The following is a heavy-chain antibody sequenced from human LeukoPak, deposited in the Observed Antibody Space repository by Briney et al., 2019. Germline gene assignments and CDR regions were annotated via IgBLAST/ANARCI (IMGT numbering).Heavy chain of an antibody. CDR3: VRGYHLPGNFDI. J-gene: IGHJ3*02. CDR2: IYSGGST. V-gene: IGHV3-53*01. CDR1: GFTVSSNY. Sequence: GGPLRLSCAASGFTVSSNYMSWVRQAPGKGLEWVSVIYSGGSTYYADSVKGRFTISRDNSMNTVYLQMNSLRVEDTAVYYCVRGYHLPGNFDIWGQGTMVTVS. D-gene: IGHD2-2*01.